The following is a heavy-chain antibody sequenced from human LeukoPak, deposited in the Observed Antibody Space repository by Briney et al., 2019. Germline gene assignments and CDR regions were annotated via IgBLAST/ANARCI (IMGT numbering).Heavy chain of an antibody. J-gene: IGHJ6*02. D-gene: IGHD3-9*01. V-gene: IGHV5-51*01. CDR3: ARSDGYYDILTGYLSYYYYGMDV. CDR2: IYPGDSDT. CDR1: GYSFTSYW. Sequence: GESLKISCKGSGYSFTSYWIGWVRQMPGKGLEWMGIIYPGDSDTRYSPSFQGQVTISADKSISTAYLQWSSQKASDTAMFYCARSDGYYDILTGYLSYYYYGMDVWGQGTTVTVSS.